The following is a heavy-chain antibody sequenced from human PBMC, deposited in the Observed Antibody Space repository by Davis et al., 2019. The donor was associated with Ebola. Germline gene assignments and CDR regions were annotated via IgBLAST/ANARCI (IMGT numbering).Heavy chain of an antibody. CDR1: GYTFNKYN. CDR2: INAGNGYT. Sequence: ASVKVSCKASGYTFNKYNMHWVRQAPGQRLEWMGWINAGNGYTKYSLKFRGRVTITKDTSASTAYMELSSLRSEDTAVYYCARERYRDGSDYFFEKSHWGQGTLVTVSS. CDR3: ARERYRDGSDYFFEKSH. V-gene: IGHV1-3*01. J-gene: IGHJ4*02. D-gene: IGHD3-10*01.